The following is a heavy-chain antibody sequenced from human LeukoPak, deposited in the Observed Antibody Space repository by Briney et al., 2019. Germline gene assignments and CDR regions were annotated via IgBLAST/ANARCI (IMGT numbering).Heavy chain of an antibody. Sequence: ASVKVSCKASGYTFTSYYMHWVRQAPGQGLEWMGIINPSGGSTSYAQKFQGRVTMTRDMSTSTVYMELSSLRSEDTAVYYCAREYYYGSGSYSLGFDPWGQGTLVTVSS. V-gene: IGHV1-46*01. CDR2: INPSGGST. J-gene: IGHJ5*02. D-gene: IGHD3-10*01. CDR1: GYTFTSYY. CDR3: AREYYYGSGSYSLGFDP.